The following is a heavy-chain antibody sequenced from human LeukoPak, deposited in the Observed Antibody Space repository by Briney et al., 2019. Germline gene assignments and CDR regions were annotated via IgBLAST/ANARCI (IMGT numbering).Heavy chain of an antibody. Sequence: PGGSLRLSCAASGFTFSSYSINWVRQAPGKGLEWVSSISVRSNYIYYADSVRGRFRISRDDARDSLYLQMNSLRAEDTAVYYCVRLSRISDTSGLYYYYDFWGQGTLVTVSS. CDR2: ISVRSNYI. J-gene: IGHJ4*02. CDR3: VRLSRISDTSGLYYYYDF. D-gene: IGHD3-22*01. V-gene: IGHV3-21*01. CDR1: GFTFSSYS.